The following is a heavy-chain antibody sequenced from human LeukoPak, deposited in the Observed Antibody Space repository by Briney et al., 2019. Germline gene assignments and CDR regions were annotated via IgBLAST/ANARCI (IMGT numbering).Heavy chain of an antibody. D-gene: IGHD3-16*01. J-gene: IGHJ6*02. Sequence: GGSLILSCAASGFTISSYAMSWVRQAAGKGLEWVSATSASGGSTYYADSVKGRFTISRDNSKNTLYLQMNSLRAEDTAVYYCAKDWGFGFYYYGMDVWGQGTTVTVSS. CDR3: AKDWGFGFYYYGMDV. V-gene: IGHV3-23*01. CDR1: GFTISSYA. CDR2: TSASGGST.